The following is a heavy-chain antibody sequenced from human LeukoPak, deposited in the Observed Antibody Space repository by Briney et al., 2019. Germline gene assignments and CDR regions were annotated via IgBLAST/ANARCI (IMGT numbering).Heavy chain of an antibody. D-gene: IGHD2-2*01. CDR1: GFAVSTNY. CDR2: IYSGDNT. J-gene: IGHJ4*02. CDR3: ARDHGRGYCSSTSCCPGVDY. V-gene: IGHV3-53*01. Sequence: GGSLRLSCAASGFAVSTNYMSWVRQAPGKGLEWVSVIYSGDNTYYSDSVKGRFTISRDNSKNTLYLQMNSLRAEDTAVYYCARDHGRGYCSSTSCCPGVDYWGQGTLVTVSS.